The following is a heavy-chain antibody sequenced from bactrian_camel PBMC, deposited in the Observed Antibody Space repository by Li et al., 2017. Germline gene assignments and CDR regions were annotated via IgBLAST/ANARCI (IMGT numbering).Heavy chain of an antibody. CDR2: ISFSAQRT. J-gene: IGHJ6*01. D-gene: IGHD4*01. Sequence: HVQLVESGGGSVQAGGSLRLSCTPSGYTFSSDRVGWFRQAPGKKREGVAFISFSAQRTHYVDSVKGRFTISQDDAKNAVYLQMDSPQPEDTAMYFCAMSFQLPCLGSDERAYDSWGQGTQVTVS. CDR3: AMSFQLPCLGSDERAYDS. CDR1: GYTFSSDR. V-gene: IGHV3-3*01.